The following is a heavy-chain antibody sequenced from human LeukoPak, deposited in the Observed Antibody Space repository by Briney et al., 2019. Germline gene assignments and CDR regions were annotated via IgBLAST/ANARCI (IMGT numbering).Heavy chain of an antibody. CDR3: ARVGSNRRGHYYYYYMDV. V-gene: IGHV4-4*07. CDR2: IYTSGST. D-gene: IGHD4-11*01. CDR1: GGSISSYY. Sequence: PSETLSLTCTVSGGSISSYYWSWIRQPAGKGLEWIGRIYTSGSTNYNPSLKSRVTMSVDTSKNQFSLKLSSVTAADTAVYYCARVGSNRRGHYYYYYMDVWGKGTTVTVSS. J-gene: IGHJ6*03.